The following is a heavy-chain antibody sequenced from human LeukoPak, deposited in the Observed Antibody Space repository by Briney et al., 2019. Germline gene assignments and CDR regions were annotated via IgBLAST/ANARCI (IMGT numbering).Heavy chain of an antibody. CDR2: IYSGGST. CDR3: ARDPGLMDVRGAFDI. V-gene: IGHV3-53*01. CDR1: GFTVSSNY. Sequence: PGGSLRLSCAASGFTVSSNYMSWVRQAPGKGLEWGSVIYSGGSTYYADSVKCRFTISRDNSKNTLYLQMNSLRAEDTAVYYCARDPGLMDVRGAFDIWGQGTMVTVSS. D-gene: IGHD2-8*01. J-gene: IGHJ3*02.